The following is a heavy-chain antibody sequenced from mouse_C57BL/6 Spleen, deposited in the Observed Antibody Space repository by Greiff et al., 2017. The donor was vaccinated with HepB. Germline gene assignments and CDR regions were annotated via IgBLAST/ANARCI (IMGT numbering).Heavy chain of an antibody. J-gene: IGHJ1*03. CDR2: IYPGDGDT. CDR3: ARFGNGGYLDV. Sequence: VQLVESGPEPVKPGASVKISCKASGYAFRSSWMNWVKPRPGKGLERIGRIYPGDGDTNYNGKFKGKATLTADKSSSTAYMQLSSLTAEDAAVYFCARFGNGGYLDVWGTGATVTVS. V-gene: IGHV1-82*01. D-gene: IGHD2-1*01. CDR1: GYAFRSSW.